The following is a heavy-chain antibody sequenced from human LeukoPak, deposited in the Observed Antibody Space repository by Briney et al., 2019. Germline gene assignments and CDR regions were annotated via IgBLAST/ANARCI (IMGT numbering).Heavy chain of an antibody. CDR2: ISRSSSNI. CDR1: GFSFSTYS. CDR3: AKDKAPGSWHTPSDF. Sequence: GGSLRLSCAASGFSFSTYSMNWVRQAPGKGLEWISYISRSSSNIYYADSVKGRFTISRDNSKNTVFLQMNSLRADDTAKYYCAKDKAPGSWHTPSDFWGQGNLVTVSS. V-gene: IGHV3-48*01. J-gene: IGHJ4*02. D-gene: IGHD6-13*01.